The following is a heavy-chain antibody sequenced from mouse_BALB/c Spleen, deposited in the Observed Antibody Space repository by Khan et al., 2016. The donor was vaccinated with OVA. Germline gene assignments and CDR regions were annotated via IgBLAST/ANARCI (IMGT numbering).Heavy chain of an antibody. D-gene: IGHD2-14*01. V-gene: IGHV3-2*02. J-gene: IGHJ3*01. CDR1: GYSITSDYA. Sequence: EVQLQESGPGLVKPSQSLSLTCTVTGYSITSDYAWNWIRQFPGNKLEWMGYINYSGSTSYHPSLKSRISITRDTSKNQFFLQLNSVTTEDTATYYCARGVRLTYGGQGTLVTGSA. CDR3: ARGVRLTY. CDR2: INYSGST.